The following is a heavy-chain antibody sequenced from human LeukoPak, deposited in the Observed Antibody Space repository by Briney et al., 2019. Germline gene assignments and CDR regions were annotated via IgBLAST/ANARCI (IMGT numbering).Heavy chain of an antibody. CDR1: DYTITNYG. D-gene: IGHD3-3*01. CDR2: ISAYNGNT. CDR3: ARDYLAVRFPHVPGYDP. V-gene: IGHV1-18*01. Sequence: ASLKFSSKASDYTITNYGISLFPQTPGQGLERMRWISAYNGNTNYAQKLQGRVTMTTDTSTSTAYMELRSLRSDDTAVYYCARDYLAVRFPHVPGYDPWGQGTLVTVSS. J-gene: IGHJ5*02.